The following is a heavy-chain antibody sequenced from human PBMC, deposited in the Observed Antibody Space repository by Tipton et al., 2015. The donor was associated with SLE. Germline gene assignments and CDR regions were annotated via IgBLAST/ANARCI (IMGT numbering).Heavy chain of an antibody. CDR2: IYPADSDT. CDR1: GYSFASYW. CDR3: ARYDFYYDMDV. V-gene: IGHV5-51*03. Sequence: VQLVQSGAEVKKPGESLRISCKASGYSFASYWIGWVRQMPGKGLEWVGIIYPADSDTRYSPSFQGQVTISADKSISTAYLQWGSLKASDTAIYYCARYDFYYDMDVWGQGTTVIVSS. J-gene: IGHJ6*02.